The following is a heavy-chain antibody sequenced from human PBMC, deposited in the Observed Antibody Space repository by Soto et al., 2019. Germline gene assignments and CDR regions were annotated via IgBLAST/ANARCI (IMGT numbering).Heavy chain of an antibody. CDR3: ARNLYATGSFDH. CDR2: MTPNSGNT. V-gene: IGHV1-8*01. D-gene: IGHD3-10*01. Sequence: QAQLMQSGAEVRQPGASVKVSCKASGYTFTDYDINWVRQATGQGLEWVGWMTPNSGNTGYAQKFQGRVTMTRDTSRSTAYMELSSLTSEDTAVYYCARNLYATGSFDHWGQGTLVTVSS. J-gene: IGHJ4*02. CDR1: GYTFTDYD.